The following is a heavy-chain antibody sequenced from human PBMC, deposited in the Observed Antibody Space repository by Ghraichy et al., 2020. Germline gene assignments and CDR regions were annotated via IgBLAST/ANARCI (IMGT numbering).Heavy chain of an antibody. J-gene: IGHJ4*02. Sequence: GGSLRLSCAASGFAFRSYSMNWVRQAPGEGLEWVSCISSSSNFIYYADSVKGRFTISRDNAKNLVFLEMNSLRADDTAVYYCARSFVFGRSSVDYWGQGTLVAVSS. V-gene: IGHV3-21*01. D-gene: IGHD3/OR15-3a*01. CDR1: GFAFRSYS. CDR2: ISSSSNFI. CDR3: ARSFVFGRSSVDY.